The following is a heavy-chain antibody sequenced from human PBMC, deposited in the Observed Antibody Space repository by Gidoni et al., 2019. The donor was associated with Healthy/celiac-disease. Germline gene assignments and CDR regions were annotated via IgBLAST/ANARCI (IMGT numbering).Heavy chain of an antibody. D-gene: IGHD6-19*01. Sequence: EVQLLESGGGLVQPGGSLRLSCAASGFTFSSYAMSWVRQDPGKGLEWVSAISGSGGSTYYADSVKGRFTISRDNSKNTLYLQMNSLRAEDTAVYYCAKFRSSGWLRYYYYGMDAWGQGTTVTVSS. V-gene: IGHV3-23*01. CDR2: ISGSGGST. J-gene: IGHJ6*02. CDR3: AKFRSSGWLRYYYYGMDA. CDR1: GFTFSSYA.